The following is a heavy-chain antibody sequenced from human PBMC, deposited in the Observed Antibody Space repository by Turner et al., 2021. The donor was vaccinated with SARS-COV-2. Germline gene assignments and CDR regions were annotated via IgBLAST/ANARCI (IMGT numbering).Heavy chain of an antibody. J-gene: IGHJ6*02. D-gene: IGHD3-3*01. CDR2: ISSTSSYI. CDR1: GFTFSSYS. V-gene: IGHV3-21*01. Sequence: EVQLVESGGGLVKPGGSLRLSCAASGFTFSSYSMNWVRQAPGKGLEWVSSISSTSSYIYYADSVKGRFTISRDNAKNSLYLQMNSLRVEDTAVYYCAREDDFWSGYHHYGMDVWGQGTTVTVSS. CDR3: AREDDFWSGYHHYGMDV.